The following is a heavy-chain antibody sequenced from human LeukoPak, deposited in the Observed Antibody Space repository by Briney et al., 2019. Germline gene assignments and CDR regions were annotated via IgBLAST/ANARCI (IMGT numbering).Heavy chain of an antibody. J-gene: IGHJ4*02. CDR3: ARVRYNYYDSSGFFDY. D-gene: IGHD3-22*01. CDR1: GGSISSYY. CDR2: IYYSGST. Sequence: SETLSLTCTVSGGSISSYYWSWIRQPAGKGLEWIGSIYYSGSTYYNPSLKSRVTISVDTSKNQFSLKLSSVTAADTAVYYCARVRYNYYDSSGFFDYWGQGTLVTVSS. V-gene: IGHV4-4*07.